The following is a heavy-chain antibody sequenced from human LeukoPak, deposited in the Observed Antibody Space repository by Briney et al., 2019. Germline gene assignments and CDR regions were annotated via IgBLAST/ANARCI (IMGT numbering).Heavy chain of an antibody. V-gene: IGHV4-59*01. CDR2: IYYSGST. CDR1: GGSISSYY. J-gene: IGHJ4*02. Sequence: PSETLSLTCTVSGGSISSYYWSWIRQPPGKGLEWIGYIYYSGSTNYNPSLKSRVTISVDTSKNQFSLKPSSVTAADTAVYYCARGLTILAIDYWGQGTLVTVSS. D-gene: IGHD3-3*01. CDR3: ARGLTILAIDY.